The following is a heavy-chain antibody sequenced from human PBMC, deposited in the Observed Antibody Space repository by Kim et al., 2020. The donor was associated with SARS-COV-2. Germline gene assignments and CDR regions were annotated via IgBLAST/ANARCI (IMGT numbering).Heavy chain of an antibody. V-gene: IGHV3-23*01. CDR3: AKTVVAATRYYYYGMDV. CDR1: GFTFSSYA. D-gene: IGHD2-15*01. Sequence: GGSLRLSCAASGFTFSSYAMSWVRQAPGKGLEWVSGISGSGGSTYFADSVKGRFTISRDNSKNTLHLQMNSLRAEDTAVYYCAKTVVAATRYYYYGMDVWGQGTTVTVSS. CDR2: ISGSGGST. J-gene: IGHJ6*02.